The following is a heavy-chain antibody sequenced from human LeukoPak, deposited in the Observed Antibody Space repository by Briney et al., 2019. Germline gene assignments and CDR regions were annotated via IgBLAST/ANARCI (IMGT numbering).Heavy chain of an antibody. CDR2: ISGTGGTT. V-gene: IGHV3-23*01. J-gene: IGHJ4*02. CDR1: GFTFSSYG. D-gene: IGHD6-19*01. Sequence: GGSLRLSCAASGFTFSSYGMSWVRQAPGKGLEWVSAISGTGGTTYYADSVKGRFTISRDNSKNTLYLQMNSLRAEDTAVYYCAKVYSAGWYPGYFDYWGQGTLVTVSS. CDR3: AKVYSAGWYPGYFDY.